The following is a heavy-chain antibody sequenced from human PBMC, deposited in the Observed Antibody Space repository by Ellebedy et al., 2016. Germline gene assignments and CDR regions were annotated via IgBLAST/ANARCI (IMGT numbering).Heavy chain of an antibody. D-gene: IGHD4/OR15-4a*01. CDR3: ARLGGRLSGLFDY. CDR2: SKNKADNYIT. J-gene: IGHJ4*02. CDR1: GLIFSDHY. V-gene: IGHV3-72*01. Sequence: GGSLRLSCAASGLIFSDHYMDWVRQAPGKGLEWVGRSKNKADNYITEYAASVKGRFTISRDDSKNSLYLQMNSLRAEDTAMYYCARLGGRLSGLFDYWGQGTQVTVSS.